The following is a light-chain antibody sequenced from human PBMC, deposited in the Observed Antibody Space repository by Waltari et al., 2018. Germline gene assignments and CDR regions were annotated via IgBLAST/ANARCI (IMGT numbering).Light chain of an antibody. CDR1: NSNIATNY. CDR2: RNN. CDR3: AAWDDSLSGWV. V-gene: IGLV1-47*01. J-gene: IGLJ3*02. Sequence: QSVLTQPPSASGTPGQTVTIPCSGSNSNIATNYVCWYQQAPGTAPTLLLYRNNQRPSGVPDRFSGSKSGTSASLAISGLRSEDEADYYCAAWDDSLSGWVFGGGTKLTVL.